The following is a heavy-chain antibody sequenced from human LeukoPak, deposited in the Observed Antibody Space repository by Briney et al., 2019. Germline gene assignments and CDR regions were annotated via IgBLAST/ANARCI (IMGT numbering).Heavy chain of an antibody. Sequence: SQTLSLTCTVSGGSISSGSYYWSWIRQPAGKGLEWIGRIYTSGSTNYNPSLKSRVTISVDTSKNQFSLKLSSVTAADTAVHYCARQEGTEDYWGQGTLVTVSS. CDR2: IYTSGST. V-gene: IGHV4-61*02. D-gene: IGHD2-8*02. CDR3: ARQEGTEDY. CDR1: GGSISSGSYY. J-gene: IGHJ4*02.